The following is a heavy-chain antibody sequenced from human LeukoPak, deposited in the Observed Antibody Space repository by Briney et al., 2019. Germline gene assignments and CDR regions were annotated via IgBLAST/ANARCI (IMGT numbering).Heavy chain of an antibody. V-gene: IGHV3-23*01. CDR3: AKGLWMDYFDY. J-gene: IGHJ4*02. CDR2: ISGSGGST. D-gene: IGHD4/OR15-4a*01. CDR1: GFTFSSYA. Sequence: GXSLRLSCAASGFTFSSYAMSWVRQAPGKGLEWVSAISGSGGSTYYADSVKGRFTISRDNSKKTLYLQMNSLRAEDTAVYYCAKGLWMDYFDYWGQGTLVTVSS.